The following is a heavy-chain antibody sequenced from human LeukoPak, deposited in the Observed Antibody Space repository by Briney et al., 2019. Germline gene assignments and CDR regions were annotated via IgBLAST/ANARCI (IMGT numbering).Heavy chain of an antibody. CDR3: ARNQSPTVTPHY. CDR1: GGSISSYY. D-gene: IGHD4-11*01. CDR2: IYTSGST. V-gene: IGHV4-4*07. Sequence: SETLSLTCTVSGGSISSYYWSWIRQPAGKGLEWIGRIYTSGSTNYNPSLKSRVTISVDTSKNQFSLKLSSVTAADTAVYYCARNQSPTVTPHYWGQGTLVTVPS. J-gene: IGHJ4*02.